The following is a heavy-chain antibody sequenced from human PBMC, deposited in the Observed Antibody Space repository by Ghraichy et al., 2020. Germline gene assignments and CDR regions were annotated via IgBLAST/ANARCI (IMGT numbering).Heavy chain of an antibody. V-gene: IGHV1-3*01. CDR1: GYTFTSYA. CDR3: ARKLYSSGRYVFDY. D-gene: IGHD6-19*01. J-gene: IGHJ4*02. Sequence: ASVKVSCKASGYTFTSYAMHWVRQAPGQRLEWMGWINAGNGNTKYSQKFQGRVTITRDTSASTAYMELSSLRSEDTAVYYCARKLYSSGRYVFDYWGQGTLVTVSS. CDR2: INAGNGNT.